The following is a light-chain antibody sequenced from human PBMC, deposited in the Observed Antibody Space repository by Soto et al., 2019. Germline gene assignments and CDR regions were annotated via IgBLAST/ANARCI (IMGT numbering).Light chain of an antibody. CDR1: QSVRSNY. CDR2: GAS. V-gene: IGKV3-20*01. Sequence: EIVLTQSPGTLSSSPGERATLSCRASQSVRSNYLAWYQQKPGQAPRLLIYGASSRATGIPDRFSGTGSGTDFTLTISRLEPEDFAVYYCQLYGTLPLTFGGGTKVDIK. CDR3: QLYGTLPLT. J-gene: IGKJ4*01.